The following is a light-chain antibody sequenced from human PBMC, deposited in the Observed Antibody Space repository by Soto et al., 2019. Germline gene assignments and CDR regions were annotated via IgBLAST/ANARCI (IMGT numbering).Light chain of an antibody. J-gene: IGKJ2*01. CDR3: HQTFHSPRT. V-gene: IGKV3-20*01. CDR2: DSS. Sequence: EIVLPQSPGTLSLSPGETASLSCWASQSIISNFLAWYQQRRGQPPRPLIYDSSRRASGIPARFTGSGSGTAFTLTISRVEPEDSAVYYCHQTFHSPRTFGQGTRLEI. CDR1: QSIISNF.